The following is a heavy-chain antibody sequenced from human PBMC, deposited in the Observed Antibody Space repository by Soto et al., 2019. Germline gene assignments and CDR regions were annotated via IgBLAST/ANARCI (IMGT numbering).Heavy chain of an antibody. Sequence: VGSLRLSCAASGFTFSDYYMSWIRQAPGKGLEWVSYISSSSSYTNYADSVKGRFTISRDNAKNSLYLQMNSLRAGDTAVYYCARDRAAAGTGYYYGMDVWGQGTTVTVSS. J-gene: IGHJ6*02. CDR2: ISSSSSYT. CDR1: GFTFSDYY. D-gene: IGHD6-13*01. V-gene: IGHV3-11*06. CDR3: ARDRAAAGTGYYYGMDV.